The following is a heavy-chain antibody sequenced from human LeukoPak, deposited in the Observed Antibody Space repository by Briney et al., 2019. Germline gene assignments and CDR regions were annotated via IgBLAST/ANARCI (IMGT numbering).Heavy chain of an antibody. J-gene: IGHJ6*03. D-gene: IGHD6-6*01. CDR2: IYYSGST. V-gene: IGHV4-59*01. Sequence: PSETLSLTCTVPGGSISSYYWSWIRQPPGKGLEWIGYIYYSGSTNYNPSLKSRVTISVDTSKNQFSLKLSSVTAADAAVYYCARMGQLDYYYYYMDVWGKGTTVTVSS. CDR1: GGSISSYY. CDR3: ARMGQLDYYYYYMDV.